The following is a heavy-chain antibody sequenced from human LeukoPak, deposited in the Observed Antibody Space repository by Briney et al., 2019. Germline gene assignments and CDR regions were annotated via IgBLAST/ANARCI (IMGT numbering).Heavy chain of an antibody. V-gene: IGHV3-30*02. D-gene: IGHD3-3*01. CDR2: IRYDGSNK. J-gene: IGHJ4*02. CDR1: GFTFSSYG. Sequence: GGSLRLSCAASGFTFSSYGMRWVRQAPGKGLGWVAFIRYDGSNKYYADSVKGRFAISRDKSNNMLNLQMQSLRAEDTAVYYCAVVNYDFWSGYETGFDYWGQGTLVTVSS. CDR3: AVVNYDFWSGYETGFDY.